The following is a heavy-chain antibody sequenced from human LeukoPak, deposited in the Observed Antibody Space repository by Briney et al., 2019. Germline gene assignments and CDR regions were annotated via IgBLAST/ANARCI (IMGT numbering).Heavy chain of an antibody. Sequence: PGGSLRLSCAASGFTFSSYAMHWVRQVPGKGLEYVSAISSNGGSTYYANSVKGRFTISRDNSKNTLYLQMGSLRAEDMAVYYCARVFGIVGGSDAFDIWGQGTMVTVSS. D-gene: IGHD1-26*01. CDR2: ISSNGGST. J-gene: IGHJ3*02. CDR3: ARVFGIVGGSDAFDI. CDR1: GFTFSSYA. V-gene: IGHV3-64*01.